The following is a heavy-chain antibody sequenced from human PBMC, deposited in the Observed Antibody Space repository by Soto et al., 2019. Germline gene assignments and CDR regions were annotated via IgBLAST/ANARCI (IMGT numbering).Heavy chain of an antibody. CDR2: TYYRSKWFN. CDR1: GDYVSSNSAA. D-gene: IGHD6-19*01. CDR3: ARINSGWGPLSPYPFDY. V-gene: IGHV6-1*01. Sequence: SQTLSLTCAISGDYVSSNSAAWNWIRQSPSRGLEWLGRTYYRSKWFNDYAVSVKSRITVSPDTSKNEFSLQLNSMTPEDTAVYYCARINSGWGPLSPYPFDYWGQGALVTVSS. J-gene: IGHJ4*02.